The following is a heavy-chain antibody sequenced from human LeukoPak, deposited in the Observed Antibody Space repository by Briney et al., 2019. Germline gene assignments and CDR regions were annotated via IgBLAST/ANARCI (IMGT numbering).Heavy chain of an antibody. J-gene: IGHJ4*02. Sequence: GGSLRLSCAASGFTFSSYAMSWVRQAPGKALEWVSAISGSGGSTYYADSVKGRFTISRDNSKNTLYLQMNSLRAEDTAVYYCAKAPRWFGELAEWGQGTLVTVSS. D-gene: IGHD3-10*01. CDR1: GFTFSSYA. CDR2: ISGSGGST. CDR3: AKAPRWFGELAE. V-gene: IGHV3-23*01.